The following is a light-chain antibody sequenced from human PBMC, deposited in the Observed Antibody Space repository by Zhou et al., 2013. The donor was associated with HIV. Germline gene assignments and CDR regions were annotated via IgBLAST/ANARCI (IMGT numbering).Light chain of an antibody. CDR3: QQYSSSPFT. V-gene: IGKV3-11*01. CDR2: DAS. J-gene: IGKJ3*01. CDR1: QSVSSY. Sequence: EIVLTQSPATLSLSPGERATLSCRTSQSVSSYLAWYQQRPGQAPRLLIYDASNRAAGIPARFSGSGFGTDFTLTISRLEPEDFAVYFCQQYSSSPFTFGPGTKVDVK.